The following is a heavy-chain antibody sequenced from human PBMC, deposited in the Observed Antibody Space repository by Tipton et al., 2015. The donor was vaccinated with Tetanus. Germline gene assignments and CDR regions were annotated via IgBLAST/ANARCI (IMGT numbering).Heavy chain of an antibody. Sequence: SLRLSCAASGFTFSSYAMSWVRQAPGKGLEWVSAISGSGGSTYYADSVKGRFTISTDNSKNTLYLQMNSLRAEDTAVYYCARDAPDHGDYASFDYWGQGTLVTVSS. V-gene: IGHV3-23*01. D-gene: IGHD4-17*01. CDR1: GFTFSSYA. J-gene: IGHJ4*02. CDR3: ARDAPDHGDYASFDY. CDR2: ISGSGGST.